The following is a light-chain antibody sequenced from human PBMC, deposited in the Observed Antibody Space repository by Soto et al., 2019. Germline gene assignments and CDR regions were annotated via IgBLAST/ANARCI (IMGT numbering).Light chain of an antibody. J-gene: IGKJ5*01. CDR1: QTIGTY. V-gene: IGKV1-39*01. Sequence: IEVTQSPSSLAASLGDRVTITCRASQTIGTYVNWYRQKSGAAPELLIYDASTLQSGVPSRFRGGASGTDFTLTISSLQLDDFATYYCQQSYNIPTFGQGTRLEIK. CDR3: QQSYNIPT. CDR2: DAS.